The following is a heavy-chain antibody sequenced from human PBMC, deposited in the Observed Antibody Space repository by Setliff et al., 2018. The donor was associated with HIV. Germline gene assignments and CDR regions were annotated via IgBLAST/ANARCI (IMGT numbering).Heavy chain of an antibody. CDR1: GGSISSGGYY. D-gene: IGHD2-21*01. Sequence: SETLSLTCTVSGGSISSGGYYWSWIRQHPGKGLEWIGYIYYSGSTYYNPSLKSRVTISVDTSKNQFSLKLSSVTAADTAVYYCARQVTVVGYFETAAGSFNYWGPGTLVTVSS. CDR3: ARQVTVVGYFETAAGSFNY. V-gene: IGHV4-31*03. J-gene: IGHJ4*02. CDR2: IYYSGST.